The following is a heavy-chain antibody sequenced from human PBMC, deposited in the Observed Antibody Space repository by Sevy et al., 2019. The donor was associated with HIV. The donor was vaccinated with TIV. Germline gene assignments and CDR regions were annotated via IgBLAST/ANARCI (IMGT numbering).Heavy chain of an antibody. J-gene: IGHJ6*02. Sequence: SETLSLTCTVSGGSISSYYWSWIRQPAGKGLEWTGRIYTSGSTNYNPSLKSRVTMSVDTSKNQFSLKLSSVTAADTAVYYCARGTDYDFWSGYKVYYYYGMDVWGQGTTVTVSS. V-gene: IGHV4-4*07. CDR2: IYTSGST. D-gene: IGHD3-3*01. CDR1: GGSISSYY. CDR3: ARGTDYDFWSGYKVYYYYGMDV.